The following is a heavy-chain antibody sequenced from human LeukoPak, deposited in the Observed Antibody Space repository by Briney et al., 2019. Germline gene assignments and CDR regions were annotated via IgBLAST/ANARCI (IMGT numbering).Heavy chain of an antibody. D-gene: IGHD2-15*01. CDR3: ATRGWNWYFDL. Sequence: SETLSLTCTVSGGSISNYYWGLIRQPPGKGLDWIGSFYYSGSTYYNPSLKSRVTISVDTSKKQFSLKLSSVTAADTAVYYCATRGWNWYFDLWGRGTLVTVSS. V-gene: IGHV4-39*01. CDR2: FYYSGST. J-gene: IGHJ2*01. CDR1: GGSISNYY.